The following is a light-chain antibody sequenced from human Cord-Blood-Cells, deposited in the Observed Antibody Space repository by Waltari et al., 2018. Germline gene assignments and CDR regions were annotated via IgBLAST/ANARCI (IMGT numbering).Light chain of an antibody. J-gene: IGKJ4*01. CDR1: QGVSSY. V-gene: IGKV3-11*01. Sequence: EIVLTQSPATLSLSPGERATLYCRASQGVSSYLAWYQQKPGQAPGLLIYDASNRATGIPARFSGSGSGTDFTLTISRLEPEDFAVYYCQQRSNWPLTFGGGTKVEIK. CDR2: DAS. CDR3: QQRSNWPLT.